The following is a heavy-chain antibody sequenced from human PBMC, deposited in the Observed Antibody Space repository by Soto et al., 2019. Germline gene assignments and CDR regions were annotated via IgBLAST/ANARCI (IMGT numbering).Heavy chain of an antibody. CDR3: AKASNLPRYYYDSSGYYWFDP. D-gene: IGHD3-22*01. J-gene: IGHJ5*02. CDR1: GFTFSSYA. Sequence: GGSLRLSCAASGFTFSSYAMSWVRQAPGKGLEWVSAISGSGGSTYYADSVKGRFTISRDNSKNTLYLQMNSLRAEDTAVYYCAKASNLPRYYYDSSGYYWFDPWGQGTLVT. V-gene: IGHV3-23*01. CDR2: ISGSGGST.